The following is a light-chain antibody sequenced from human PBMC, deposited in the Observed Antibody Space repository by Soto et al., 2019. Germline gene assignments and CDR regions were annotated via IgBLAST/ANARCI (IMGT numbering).Light chain of an antibody. CDR1: SSDVGAYNY. V-gene: IGLV2-14*03. Sequence: QSALTQPASASGSPGQLITIYCTGTSSDVGAYNYVSWYQQHPGKVPKLMIYDVSDRPSGVSNRFSGSKSGNTASLTISGLQAEDEADYYCSSFTRSNSYVFGTGTKLTVL. CDR2: DVS. CDR3: SSFTRSNSYV. J-gene: IGLJ1*01.